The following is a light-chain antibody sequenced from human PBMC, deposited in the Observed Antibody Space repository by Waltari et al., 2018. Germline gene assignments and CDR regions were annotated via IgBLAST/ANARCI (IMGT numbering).Light chain of an antibody. CDR3: CAYRGTSTWM. CDR1: SSDVGAYNY. CDR2: EVS. V-gene: IGLV2-14*01. Sequence: QSALTQPASVSGSPGQSITISCTGTSSDVGAYNYVSWYQQHPGKAPTLILYEVSKRPSGVSNSFSGSKSGNTASLTISGLQAEDEADYYCCAYRGTSTWMFGGGTKVTVL. J-gene: IGLJ3*02.